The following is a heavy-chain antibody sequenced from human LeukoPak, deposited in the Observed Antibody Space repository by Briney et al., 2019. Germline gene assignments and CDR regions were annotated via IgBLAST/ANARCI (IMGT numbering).Heavy chain of an antibody. CDR1: GFTVSSNY. Sequence: GGSLRLSCAVSGFTVSSNYMSWVRQAPGKGLEWVSYISSSSSTIYYADSVKGRFTISRDNAKNSLYLQMNSLRAEDTAVYYCARDPSSSWYPSIDYWGQGTLVTVSS. CDR2: ISSSSSTI. J-gene: IGHJ4*02. V-gene: IGHV3-48*01. D-gene: IGHD6-13*01. CDR3: ARDPSSSWYPSIDY.